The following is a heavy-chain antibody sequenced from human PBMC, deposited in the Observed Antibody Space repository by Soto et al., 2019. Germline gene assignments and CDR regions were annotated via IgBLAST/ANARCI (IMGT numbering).Heavy chain of an antibody. J-gene: IGHJ4*02. CDR3: GTVMTTVTDFDY. CDR2: IYYSGST. CDR1: GGSISSSSYY. D-gene: IGHD4-4*01. Sequence: TLSLTCTVSGGSISSSSYYWGWIRQPPGKGLEWIGSIYYSGSTYYNPSLKSRVTISVDTSKNQFSLKLSSVTAADTAVYYCGTVMTTVTDFDYWGQGTLVTVSS. V-gene: IGHV4-39*01.